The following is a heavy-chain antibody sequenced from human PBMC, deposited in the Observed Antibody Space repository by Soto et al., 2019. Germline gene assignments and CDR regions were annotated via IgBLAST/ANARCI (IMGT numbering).Heavy chain of an antibody. J-gene: IGHJ4*02. Sequence: GGSLRLSCAASGFTVSSNYMSWVRQAPGKGLEWVSVIYSGGSTYYADSVKGRFTISRDNSKNTLYLQMNSLRAEDTAVYYCARAKEEGWYGRLDYWGQGTLVTVSS. D-gene: IGHD6-19*01. V-gene: IGHV3-53*01. CDR3: ARAKEEGWYGRLDY. CDR2: IYSGGST. CDR1: GFTVSSNY.